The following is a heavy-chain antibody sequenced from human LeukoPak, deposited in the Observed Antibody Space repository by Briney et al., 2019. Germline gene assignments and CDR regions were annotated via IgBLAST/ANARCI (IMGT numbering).Heavy chain of an antibody. CDR3: SFNSGWKGFFKH. V-gene: IGHV3-53*01. J-gene: IGHJ1*01. CDR2: LYTDGTT. D-gene: IGHD6-19*01. CDR1: GFTVSSNY. Sequence: GGSLRLSCVASGFTVSSNYMGWVRQAPGRGLEWVSALYTDGTTFYADSVKGRFTISRDNSKNTLYLQMNGLRPEDTAVYYCSFNSGWKGFFKHWGQGTLVTVCS.